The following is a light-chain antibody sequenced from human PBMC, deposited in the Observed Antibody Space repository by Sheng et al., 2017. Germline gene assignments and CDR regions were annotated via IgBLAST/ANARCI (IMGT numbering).Light chain of an antibody. V-gene: IGLV3-21*03. J-gene: IGLJ3*02. CDR1: DIGSKS. CDR3: QVWDTSSDHRVV. CDR2: DDS. Sequence: SYVLTQSPSVSGAPGRTASITCGGNDIGSKSVHWYQQRAGQAPVLVVYDDSDRPSGIPERFSGSNSGDTATLTISTVEVGDEADYYCQVWDTSSDHRVVFGGGTKLTV.